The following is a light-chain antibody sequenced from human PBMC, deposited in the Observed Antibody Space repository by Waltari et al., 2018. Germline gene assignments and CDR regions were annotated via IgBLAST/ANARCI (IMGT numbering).Light chain of an antibody. V-gene: IGKV3-20*01. CDR3: QQHGSSSLVT. Sequence: EIVLTQSPGTLSLSPGERATLACRASQSVSSYLAWYQQKPGQAPRRRIYGASSRATGIPDRFSGSGSGTDFTLTISRLDPGDFAVYYCQQHGSSSLVTFGPGTKVDIK. CDR2: GAS. CDR1: QSVSSY. J-gene: IGKJ3*01.